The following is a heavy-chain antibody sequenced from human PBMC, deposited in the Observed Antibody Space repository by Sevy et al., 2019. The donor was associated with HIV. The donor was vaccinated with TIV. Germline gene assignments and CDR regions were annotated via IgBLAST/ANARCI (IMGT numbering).Heavy chain of an antibody. V-gene: IGHV1-2*04. CDR1: KYPFNGYY. Sequence: ASVKVSCKASKYPFNGYYIHWVRQAPGQGLEWMGWINPNSGATNYAQKFQGWVTMTRDTSISTAYMELSRLRFDDTAVYYCARGYYDSRGYYYHWGPGTLVTVSS. CDR3: ARGYYDSRGYYYH. CDR2: INPNSGAT. D-gene: IGHD3-22*01. J-gene: IGHJ5*02.